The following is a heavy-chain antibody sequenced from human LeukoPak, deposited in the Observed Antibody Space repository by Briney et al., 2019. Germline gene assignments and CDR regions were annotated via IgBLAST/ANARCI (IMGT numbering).Heavy chain of an antibody. CDR1: GDSVSSNSAA. Sequence: SQTLSLTCAISGDSVSSNSAAWNWIRQSPSRGLEWLGRTYYRSKWYNDYAVSVKSRITINPDTSKNQFSLQLNSVTPEDTAVYYCARGDWAYYYGSGSYPTTNFDYWGQGTLVTVSS. J-gene: IGHJ4*02. CDR2: TYYRSKWYN. V-gene: IGHV6-1*01. D-gene: IGHD3-10*01. CDR3: ARGDWAYYYGSGSYPTTNFDY.